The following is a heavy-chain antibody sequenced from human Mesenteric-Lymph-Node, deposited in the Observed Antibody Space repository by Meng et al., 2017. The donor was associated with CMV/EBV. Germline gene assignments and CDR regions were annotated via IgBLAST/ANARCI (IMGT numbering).Heavy chain of an antibody. CDR2: ISSSSSYI. D-gene: IGHD4-17*01. Sequence: GESLKISCAASGFTFSSYSMNWVRQAPGKGLEWVSSISSSSSYIYYADSVKGRFTISRDNAKNSLYLQMNSLRAEDTAVYYCARRDYDDWEFAFDIWGQGTMVTVSS. V-gene: IGHV3-21*01. CDR3: ARRDYDDWEFAFDI. CDR1: GFTFSSYS. J-gene: IGHJ3*02.